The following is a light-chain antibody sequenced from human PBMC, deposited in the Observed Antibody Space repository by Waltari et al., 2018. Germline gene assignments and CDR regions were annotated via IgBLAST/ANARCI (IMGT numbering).Light chain of an antibody. CDR3: QQRRNWPLT. CDR2: DAS. Sequence: EIVLTQSPATLSFSPGERATLPCRASQSVGTYLAWYQQRPGQSPRLLIYDASNRATGIPARFTGSGSETDFTLTISSLQPEDFAVYYCQQRRNWPLTFGGGTRVQI. J-gene: IGKJ4*01. V-gene: IGKV3-11*01. CDR1: QSVGTY.